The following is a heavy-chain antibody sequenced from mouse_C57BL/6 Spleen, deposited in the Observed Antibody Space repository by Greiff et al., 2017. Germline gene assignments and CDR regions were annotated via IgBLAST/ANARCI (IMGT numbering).Heavy chain of an antibody. CDR3: AREDYSYWYFDV. CDR2: IYPGDGDT. V-gene: IGHV1-82*01. D-gene: IGHD2-12*01. CDR1: GYAFSSSW. J-gene: IGHJ1*03. Sequence: VQGVESGPELVKPGASVKISCKASGYAFSSSWMNWVKQRPGKGLEWIGRIYPGDGDTNYNGKFKGKATLTADKSSSTAYMQLSSLTSEDSAVYFCAREDYSYWYFDVWGTGTTVTVSS.